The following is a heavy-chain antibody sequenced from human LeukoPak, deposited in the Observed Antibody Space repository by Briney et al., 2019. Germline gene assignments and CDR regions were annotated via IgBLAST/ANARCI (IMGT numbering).Heavy chain of an antibody. V-gene: IGHV3-23*01. CDR3: AKHRPTVTRYFDY. Sequence: GGSLILSCAASGFTFSSYSMNWVRQPPGKGLEWVSAISGSGGSTYYADSVKGRFTISRDNSKNTLYLQMNSLRAEDTAVYYCAKHRPTVTRYFDYWGQGTLVTVSS. CDR1: GFTFSSYS. CDR2: ISGSGGST. J-gene: IGHJ4*02. D-gene: IGHD4-17*01.